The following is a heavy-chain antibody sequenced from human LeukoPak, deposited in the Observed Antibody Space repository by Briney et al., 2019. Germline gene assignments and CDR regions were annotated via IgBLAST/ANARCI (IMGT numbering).Heavy chain of an antibody. CDR1: GFFFRSYE. J-gene: IGHJ3*02. CDR3: VRLRDYGGNSDGFDI. D-gene: IGHD4-23*01. Sequence: GGSLRLSCAASGFFFRSYEMNWVRQAPGKGLEWVSYISSSGTTINYADSVKGRFTISRDNTNNALYLQMNSLRAEDTAVYYCVRLRDYGGNSDGFDIWGQGTMVTVSS. V-gene: IGHV3-48*03. CDR2: ISSSGTTI.